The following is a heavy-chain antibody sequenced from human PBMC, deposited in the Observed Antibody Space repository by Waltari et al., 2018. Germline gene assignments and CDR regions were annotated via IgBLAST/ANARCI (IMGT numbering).Heavy chain of an antibody. CDR2: INHSGST. D-gene: IGHD5-12*01. V-gene: IGHV4-34*01. CDR3: ARGRRGSIDY. Sequence: QVQLQQWGAGLLKPSETLSLTCAVYGGSFSGYYWSWIRQPPGKGLEWIGEINHSGSTNYNPSLKSRVTISVDTSKNQFSLKLSSATAADTAVYYCARGRRGSIDYWGQGTLVTVSS. CDR1: GGSFSGYY. J-gene: IGHJ4*02.